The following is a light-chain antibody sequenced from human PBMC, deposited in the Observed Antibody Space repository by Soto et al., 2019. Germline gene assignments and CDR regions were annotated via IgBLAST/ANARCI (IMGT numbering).Light chain of an antibody. CDR1: QSVSSY. J-gene: IGKJ5*01. CDR2: GAS. Sequence: EIVLTQSPGTLSLSPGERATLSCRASQSVSSYLAWYQQKPGQAPRLLIYGASTRATGIPARFSGGGSGTEFTLTITSLQSEDLAVYYCQQYNNWPRTFGQGTDWRL. CDR3: QQYNNWPRT. V-gene: IGKV3-15*01.